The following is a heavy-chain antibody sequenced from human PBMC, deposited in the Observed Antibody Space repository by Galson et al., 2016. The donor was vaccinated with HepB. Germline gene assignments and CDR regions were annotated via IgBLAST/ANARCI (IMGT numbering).Heavy chain of an antibody. CDR3: ARGREGNSADY. CDR1: GYTFTRND. CDR2: MNPNSGNT. D-gene: IGHD4-23*01. Sequence: VKVSCKASGYTFTRNDINWVRQATGQGLEWMGWMNPNSGNTGNAQKFQGRVTMTRNSSISTAYMELSSLRSEDTAVYYCARGREGNSADYWGQGTLVIVSP. V-gene: IGHV1-8*01. J-gene: IGHJ4*02.